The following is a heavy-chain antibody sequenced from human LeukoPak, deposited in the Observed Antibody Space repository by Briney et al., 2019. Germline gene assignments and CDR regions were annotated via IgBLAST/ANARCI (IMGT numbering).Heavy chain of an antibody. CDR2: IIPIFGTA. D-gene: IGHD3-22*01. V-gene: IGHV1-69*13. Sequence: SVKVSCKASGGTFSSYAISWVRQAPGQGLEWMGGIIPIFGTANYAQKFQGRVTITADESTSTTYMELSSLRSEDTAVYYCASRYDNLVAPFDYWGQGTLVTVSS. CDR1: GGTFSSYA. CDR3: ASRYDNLVAPFDY. J-gene: IGHJ4*02.